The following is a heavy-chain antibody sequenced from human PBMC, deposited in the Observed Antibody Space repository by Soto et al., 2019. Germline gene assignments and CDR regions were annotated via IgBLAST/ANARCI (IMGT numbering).Heavy chain of an antibody. V-gene: IGHV4-39*01. CDR3: ARQGGYSGYDQYYFDY. CDR2: IYYSGST. D-gene: IGHD5-12*01. Sequence: GWIRQPPGKGLEWIGSIYYSGSTYYNPSLKSRVTISVDTSKNQFSLKLSSVTAADTAVYYCARQGGYSGYDQYYFDYWGQGTLVTVSS. J-gene: IGHJ4*02.